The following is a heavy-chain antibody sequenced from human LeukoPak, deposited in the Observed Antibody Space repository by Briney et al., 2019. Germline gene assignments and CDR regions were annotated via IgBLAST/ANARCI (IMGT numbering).Heavy chain of an antibody. D-gene: IGHD3-3*01. CDR1: GGTFSKYT. J-gene: IGHJ6*02. Sequence: SVKVSCKASGGTFSKYTISWVRQSPGQGLEWMGGITPLFDTPNYAQKFQGRVTITADESTSTAYMELSSLRSEDTAVYYCASQPHDFWSGYGTRVGGMDVWGQGTTVTVSS. CDR3: ASQPHDFWSGYGTRVGGMDV. CDR2: ITPLFDTP. V-gene: IGHV1-69*13.